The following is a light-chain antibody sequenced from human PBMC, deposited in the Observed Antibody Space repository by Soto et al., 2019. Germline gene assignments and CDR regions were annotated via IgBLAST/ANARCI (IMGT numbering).Light chain of an antibody. CDR3: QQYYGTPPWT. CDR1: QSVLYSSNNKNY. CDR2: WAS. J-gene: IGKJ1*01. Sequence: DILMTQSPDSLAVSLGERATINCKSSQSVLYSSNNKNYLAWYQQKPGQPPKLLIYWASTRESGVPDRFSGSGSGTDFTLTISSLQAEDVAVYYCQQYYGTPPWTFGQGTKVDIK. V-gene: IGKV4-1*01.